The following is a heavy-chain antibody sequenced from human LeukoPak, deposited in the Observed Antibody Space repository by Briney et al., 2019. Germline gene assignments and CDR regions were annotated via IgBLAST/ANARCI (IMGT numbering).Heavy chain of an antibody. CDR3: VAGDSSSWFAS. V-gene: IGHV3-30-3*01. CDR1: GFTFSSYA. J-gene: IGHJ5*01. CDR2: MSSDGSKK. D-gene: IGHD6-13*01. Sequence: PGGSLRLSCAASGFTFSSYAMHWVRQTPGKGLEWVAVMSSDGSKKYYADSVKGRFTISRDNSKNTLYLQMNSLRAEDTAVYYCVAGDSSSWFASWGQGTLVTVSS.